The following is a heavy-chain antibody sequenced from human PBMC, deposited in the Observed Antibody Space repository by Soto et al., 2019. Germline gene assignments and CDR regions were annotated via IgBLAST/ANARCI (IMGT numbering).Heavy chain of an antibody. J-gene: IGHJ4*02. CDR2: ISGSGATT. D-gene: IGHD2-15*01. V-gene: IGHV3-23*01. CDR1: GFTFSSYA. Sequence: EVQLLESGGGLVQPGGSLRLSCAASGFTFSSYAMSWVRQAPGKGLEWVSTISGSGATTHHADSVKGRFTISRDNSENTLCLQMNSLRAEDTAVYYCAKDWVYCSGGSCPRPFDYWGQGTLVTVSS. CDR3: AKDWVYCSGGSCPRPFDY.